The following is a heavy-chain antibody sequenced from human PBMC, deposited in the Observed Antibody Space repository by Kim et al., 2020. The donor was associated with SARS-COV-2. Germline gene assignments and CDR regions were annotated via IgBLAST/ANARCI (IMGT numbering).Heavy chain of an antibody. D-gene: IGHD6-13*01. J-gene: IGHJ4*02. V-gene: IGHV6-1*01. CDR3: AREQQLVLDY. Sequence: YNDYAVSVKSRITINPDTSRNQFSLKLNSVTPEDTAVYYCAREQQLVLDYWGQGTLVTVSS. CDR2: YN.